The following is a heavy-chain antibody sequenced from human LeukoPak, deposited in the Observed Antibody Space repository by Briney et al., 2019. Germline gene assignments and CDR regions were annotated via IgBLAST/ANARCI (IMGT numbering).Heavy chain of an antibody. D-gene: IGHD3-9*01. CDR2: IWYDGSKK. V-gene: IGHV3-33*01. Sequence: GGSLRLSCAASGFTFSSYGMHWVRQAPGKGLEWVAVIWYDGSKKYYADSVKGRFTISRDSSKNTLYLQMNSLRVEDTAVYYCARDKRVYDLLTGYYEGYRGQGTLVTVSS. J-gene: IGHJ4*02. CDR1: GFTFSSYG. CDR3: ARDKRVYDLLTGYYEGY.